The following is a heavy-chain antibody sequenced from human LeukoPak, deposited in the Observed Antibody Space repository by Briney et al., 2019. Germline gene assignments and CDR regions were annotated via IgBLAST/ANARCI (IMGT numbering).Heavy chain of an antibody. D-gene: IGHD3-10*01. CDR3: ARVAGAKTYYYGSGRPGYFDY. J-gene: IGHJ4*02. Sequence: PSQTLSLTCTVSGGSISSGDYYWSWIRQPPGKGLEWIGYIYYSGSTYYNPSLKSRVTISVDTSKNQFSLKLSSVTAADTAVYYCARVAGAKTYYYGSGRPGYFDYWGQGTLVTVSS. CDR1: GGSISSGDYY. V-gene: IGHV4-30-4*08. CDR2: IYYSGST.